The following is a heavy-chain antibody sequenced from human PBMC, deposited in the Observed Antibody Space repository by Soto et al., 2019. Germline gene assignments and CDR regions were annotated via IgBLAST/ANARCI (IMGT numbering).Heavy chain of an antibody. CDR2: ISAYNGNT. V-gene: IGHV1-18*01. CDR3: ARDGRLGQLVQGYGMDV. CDR1: GYTFTSYG. D-gene: IGHD6-6*01. J-gene: IGHJ6*02. Sequence: ASVKVSCKASGYTFTSYGISWVRQAPGQGLEWMGWISAYNGNTNYAQKLQGRVTMTTDTSTSTAYMELRSLRSDDTAVYYCARDGRLGQLVQGYGMDVWGQGTTVTVSS.